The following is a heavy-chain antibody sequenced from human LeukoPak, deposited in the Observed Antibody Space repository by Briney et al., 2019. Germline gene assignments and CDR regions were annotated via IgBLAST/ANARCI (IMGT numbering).Heavy chain of an antibody. CDR3: AGLVGRYSSGLYYYYFDY. CDR2: MYLSGTT. V-gene: IGHV4-4*02. CDR1: GDSINSLDL. Sequence: SETLSLTCTVSGDSINSLDLWSWVRQPPGKGLEWIGEMYLSGTTHSNPSVKSRVTISIDKSKTQFFLNLSSVTAADTAVYYCAGLVGRYSSGLYYYYFDYWGQGTLVTVSS. J-gene: IGHJ4*02. D-gene: IGHD3-22*01.